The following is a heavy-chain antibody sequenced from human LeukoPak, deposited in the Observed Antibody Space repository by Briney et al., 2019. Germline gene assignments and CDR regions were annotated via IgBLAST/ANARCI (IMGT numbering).Heavy chain of an antibody. J-gene: IGHJ1*01. CDR1: GGSISSSSYY. V-gene: IGHV4-39*07. CDR3: ASILILTGQPQYFQH. Sequence: SETLSLTCTVSGGSISSSSYYWGWIRQPPGKGLECIGSIYYSGRNYYNPSLKSRVTISVDTSKNQFSLKLSSVTAADTAVYYCASILILTGQPQYFQHWGQGTLVTVSS. D-gene: IGHD3-9*01. CDR2: IYYSGRN.